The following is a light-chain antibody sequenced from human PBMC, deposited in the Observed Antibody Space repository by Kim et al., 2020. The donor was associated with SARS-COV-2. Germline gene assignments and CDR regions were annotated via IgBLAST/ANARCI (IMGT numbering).Light chain of an antibody. CDR3: QQYGSSPKT. CDR1: QSVSSSY. V-gene: IGKV3-20*01. J-gene: IGKJ2*01. CDR2: GAS. Sequence: FAPGERATLSCRASQSVSSSYLAWYQQKPGQAPRLLIYGASSRATGIPDRFSGSGSGTDFTLTISRLEPEDFAVYYCQQYGSSPKTFCQGTKLEI.